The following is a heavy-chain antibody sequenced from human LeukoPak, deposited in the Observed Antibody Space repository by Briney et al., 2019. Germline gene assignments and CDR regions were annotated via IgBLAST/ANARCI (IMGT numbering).Heavy chain of an antibody. CDR3: SRGRRDGYNLGY. D-gene: IGHD5-24*01. CDR1: GFTFSGFA. V-gene: IGHV3-23*01. Sequence: PGGSLRLSCAASGFTFSGFAMSWVRRTPGKGLEWVSGISGSGDNTLYADSVKGRFTISRDISKNTLSLQMNSLRAEDTAVYYCSRGRRDGYNLGYWGQGTLVAVSS. J-gene: IGHJ4*02. CDR2: ISGSGDNT.